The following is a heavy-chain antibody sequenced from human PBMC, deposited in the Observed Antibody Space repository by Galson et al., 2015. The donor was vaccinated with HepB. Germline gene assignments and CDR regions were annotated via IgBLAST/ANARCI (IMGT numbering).Heavy chain of an antibody. CDR3: VKGALFGENYYYYGVDV. CDR2: ISNSGDST. J-gene: IGHJ6*02. CDR1: GFTFSGYA. D-gene: IGHD3-10*01. V-gene: IGHV3-23*01. Sequence: SLRLSCAASGFTFSGYAMSWVRQAPGEGLEWVSSISNSGDSTYYADSVKGRFTVSRDNSKNTLYVQMNSLRAEDTAVYYCVKGALFGENYYYYGVDVWGQGTTVTVSS.